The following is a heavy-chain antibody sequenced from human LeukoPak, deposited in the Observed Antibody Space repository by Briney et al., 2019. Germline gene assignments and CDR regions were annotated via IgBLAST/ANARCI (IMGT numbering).Heavy chain of an antibody. V-gene: IGHV3-74*01. CDR3: ARGPNSNWSGLDF. Sequence: GGSLRLSCTASGFSFSGHWMHWARQLPGKGLVWVSRISTTGSTTSYADSVKGRFTVSRDNAKNTLYLQVNNLRAEDTAVYYCARGPNSNWSGLDFWGQGTLLTVSS. D-gene: IGHD6-6*01. J-gene: IGHJ4*02. CDR2: ISTTGSTT. CDR1: GFSFSGHW.